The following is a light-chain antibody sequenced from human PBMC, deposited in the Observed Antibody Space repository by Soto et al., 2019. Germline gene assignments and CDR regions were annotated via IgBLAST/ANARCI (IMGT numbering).Light chain of an antibody. V-gene: IGKV3-20*01. Sequence: ESVLTQSPGTLSLSPGERATLSCRASQSVSSSFLAWYQLKPGQAPRLLIYGASSRATGIPDRFSGSGFATDLPLTISRLEPEDFAVYYCQQYDSSPWTFGQGTKVEIK. CDR1: QSVSSSF. J-gene: IGKJ1*01. CDR3: QQYDSSPWT. CDR2: GAS.